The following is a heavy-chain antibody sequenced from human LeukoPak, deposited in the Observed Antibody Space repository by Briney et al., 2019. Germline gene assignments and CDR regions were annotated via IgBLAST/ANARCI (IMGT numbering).Heavy chain of an antibody. J-gene: IGHJ4*02. CDR3: AQGIAVEGGY. V-gene: IGHV1-8*01. CDR2: MNPNSGNT. Sequence: GASVKLSCTASGYTFTSYDINWVRQATGQGLEWMGWMNPNSGNTGYAQKFQGGVTMTRNTSISTAYMELSSLRSEDTAVYYCAQGIAVEGGYWGQGTLVTVSS. D-gene: IGHD6-19*01. CDR1: GYTFTSYD.